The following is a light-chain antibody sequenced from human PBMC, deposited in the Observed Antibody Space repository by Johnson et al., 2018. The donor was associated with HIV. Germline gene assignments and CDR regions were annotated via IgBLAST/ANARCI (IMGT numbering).Light chain of an antibody. CDR1: ISNIESYF. CDR2: EDN. V-gene: IGLV1-51*02. CDR3: GTWDSSLSAGV. J-gene: IGLJ1*01. Sequence: QSVLTQPPSVSAAPGQRVNISCSGNISNIESYFVSWYQQLPGAAPTLLIYEDNKRPSGIPDRFSGSKSGATSTLGITGLQTGDEADYYCGTWDSSLSAGVFGTGTNVTVL.